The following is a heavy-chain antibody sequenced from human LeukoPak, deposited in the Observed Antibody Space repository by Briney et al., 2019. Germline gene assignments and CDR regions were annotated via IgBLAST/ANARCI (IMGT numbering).Heavy chain of an antibody. Sequence: ASVKVSCKASGYTLTSYYMHWVRQAPGQGLEWMGIINPSGGSTSYAQKFLGRVTMTRDTSTSTVYMELSSLRSEDTAVYYCARDGTHVGYYDGEAFDIWGQGTMVTVSS. CDR2: INPSGGST. J-gene: IGHJ3*02. CDR3: ARDGTHVGYYDGEAFDI. D-gene: IGHD3-22*01. V-gene: IGHV1-46*01. CDR1: GYTLTSYY.